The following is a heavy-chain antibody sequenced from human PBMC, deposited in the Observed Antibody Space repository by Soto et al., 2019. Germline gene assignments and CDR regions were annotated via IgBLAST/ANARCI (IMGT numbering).Heavy chain of an antibody. J-gene: IGHJ4*02. V-gene: IGHV3-7*05. CDR3: ERRYD. Sequence: EVQLVESGGGLVQPGGSLRLSCAASGFTLSGYWMNWVRQAPGKGLEWVADINQGGSEKNYVDSVKGRFTISKDNAKNSLDLQANSLRVEDSAMDYWERRYDWGQGTLVTVSS. CDR2: INQGGSEK. CDR1: GFTLSGYW. D-gene: IGHD1-20*01.